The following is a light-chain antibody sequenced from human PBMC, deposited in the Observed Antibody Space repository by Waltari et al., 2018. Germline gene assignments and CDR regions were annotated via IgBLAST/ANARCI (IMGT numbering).Light chain of an antibody. CDR2: DVS. Sequence: QSALTQPRSVSGSPGQPVPISCTGTSSVVGTFNLVPGYQQPPGKVPKVVIPDVSKRPAWAPDRCSGSKAGNTASLTISGLQAEDEAEYYCCSYAGSYNVLIGGGTKLTVL. J-gene: IGLJ2*01. V-gene: IGLV2-11*01. CDR3: CSYAGSYNVL. CDR1: SSVVGTFNL.